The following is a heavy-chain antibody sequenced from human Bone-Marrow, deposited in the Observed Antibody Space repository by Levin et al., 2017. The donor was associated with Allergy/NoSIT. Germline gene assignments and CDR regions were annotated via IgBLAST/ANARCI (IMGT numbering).Heavy chain of an antibody. J-gene: IGHJ4*02. D-gene: IGHD6-13*01. CDR3: AKDLSSSWYGGTY. V-gene: IGHV3-30*18. CDR1: GFTFSSYG. CDR2: ISYDGSNK. Sequence: GESLKISCAASGFTFSSYGMHWVRQAPGKGLEWVAVISYDGSNKYYADSVKGRFTISRDNSKNTLYLQMNSLRAEDTAVYYCAKDLSSSWYGGTYWGQGTLVTVSS.